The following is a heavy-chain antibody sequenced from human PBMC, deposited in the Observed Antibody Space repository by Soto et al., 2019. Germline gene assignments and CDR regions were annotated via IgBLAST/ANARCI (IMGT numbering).Heavy chain of an antibody. CDR1: GFTFSSYG. J-gene: IGHJ5*02. V-gene: IGHV3-30*18. CDR2: ISYDGSNK. D-gene: IGHD3-9*01. Sequence: VQLVESGGGVVQPGRSLRLSCAASGFTFSSYGMHWVRQAPGKGLEWVALISYDGSNKDYADSVKGRFTISRDNSKNTLYLQMNSLRAEDTAVYYCAKVLRYFDWEIDPWGQGTLVSVSS. CDR3: AKVLRYFDWEIDP.